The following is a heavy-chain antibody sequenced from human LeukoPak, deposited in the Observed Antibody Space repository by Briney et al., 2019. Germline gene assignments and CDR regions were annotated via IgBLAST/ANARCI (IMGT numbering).Heavy chain of an antibody. Sequence: GGSLRLSCAASGFTFSSYAMHWVRQAPGKGLEWVAVISYDGSNKYYADSVKGRFTISRDNSKNTLYLQMNSLRAEDTAVYYCAREFPDYYDSSGYYVPFDYWGQGTLVTVSS. CDR2: ISYDGSNK. D-gene: IGHD3-22*01. CDR1: GFTFSSYA. CDR3: AREFPDYYDSSGYYVPFDY. V-gene: IGHV3-30*04. J-gene: IGHJ4*02.